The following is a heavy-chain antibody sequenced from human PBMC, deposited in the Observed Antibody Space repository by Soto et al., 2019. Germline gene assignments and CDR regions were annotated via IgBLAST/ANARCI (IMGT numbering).Heavy chain of an antibody. CDR2: IGTAGDT. CDR1: GFTFSSYD. Sequence: PGGSLRLSCAASGFTFSSYDMHWVRQATGKGLEWVSAIGTAGDTYYPGSVKGRFTISRENAKNSLYLQMNSLGAGDTAVYYCARGKLGNWFDPWGQGTLVTVSS. V-gene: IGHV3-13*01. J-gene: IGHJ5*02. CDR3: ARGKLGNWFDP. D-gene: IGHD1-26*01.